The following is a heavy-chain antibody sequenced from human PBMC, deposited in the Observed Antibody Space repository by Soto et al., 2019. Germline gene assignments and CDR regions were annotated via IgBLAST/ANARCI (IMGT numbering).Heavy chain of an antibody. V-gene: IGHV3-23*01. CDR3: AKNRGGGSYTNGSCAV. CDR2: IHGDGDYS. Sequence: EVQLLDSGGGLVQPGGSLRLSCAASGFMFSCCAMSWVRQAPGKGLEWVSTIHGDGDYSHYTDSVEGRFTISRDNSRNTLYLQMNSLRGDDTAVYYCAKNRGGGSYTNGSCAVWGRGTVVTVSS. J-gene: IGHJ2*01. D-gene: IGHD1-26*01. CDR1: GFMFSCCA.